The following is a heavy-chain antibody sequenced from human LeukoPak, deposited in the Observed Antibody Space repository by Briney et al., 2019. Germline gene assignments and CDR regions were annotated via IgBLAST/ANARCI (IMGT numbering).Heavy chain of an antibody. V-gene: IGHV4-59*01. J-gene: IGHJ4*02. D-gene: IGHD5-12*01. Sequence: SETLSLTCTVSGGSISSYYWSWIRQPPGKGLEGIGYIYYSGSTNYNPSLKSRVTISVDTSKNQFSLKLSSVTAADTAVYYCARIRYSGYDHDYWGQGTLVTVSS. CDR3: ARIRYSGYDHDY. CDR1: GGSISSYY. CDR2: IYYSGST.